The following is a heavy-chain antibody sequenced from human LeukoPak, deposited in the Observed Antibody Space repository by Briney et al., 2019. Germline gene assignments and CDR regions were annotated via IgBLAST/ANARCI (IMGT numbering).Heavy chain of an antibody. Sequence: SETLSLTCTVSGGSISSSSYYWGWIRQPPGKGLEWIGSIYYSGSTYYNPSLKSRVTISVDTSKNQFSLKLSSVTAADTAVYFCAREVAGTPWIDYWGQGTLVTVSS. V-gene: IGHV4-39*02. CDR3: AREVAGTPWIDY. CDR1: GGSISSSSYY. J-gene: IGHJ4*02. D-gene: IGHD6-19*01. CDR2: IYYSGST.